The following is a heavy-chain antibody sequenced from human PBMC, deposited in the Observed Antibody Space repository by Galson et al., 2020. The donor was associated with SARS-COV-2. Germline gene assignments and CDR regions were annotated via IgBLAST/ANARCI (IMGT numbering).Heavy chain of an antibody. D-gene: IGHD4-4*01. CDR2: ISSSSSYI. CDR3: ARERNYETWDYYYGMDV. Sequence: GESLKISCAASGFTFSSYSMNWVRQAPGKGLEWVSSISSSSSYIYYADSVKGRFTISRDNAKNSLYLQMNSLRAEDTAVYYCARERNYETWDYYYGMDVWGQGTTVTVSS. CDR1: GFTFSSYS. V-gene: IGHV3-21*01. J-gene: IGHJ6*02.